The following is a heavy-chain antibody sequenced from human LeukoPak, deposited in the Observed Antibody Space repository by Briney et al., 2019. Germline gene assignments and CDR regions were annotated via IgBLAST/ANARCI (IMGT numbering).Heavy chain of an antibody. J-gene: IGHJ6*03. CDR2: ISSNGGST. CDR3: ARDSYGSGSYQTYYMDV. CDR1: GFTFSSYA. D-gene: IGHD3-10*01. V-gene: IGHV3-64*02. Sequence: PGGSLRLSYVASGFTFSSYAMHWVRQAPGKGLESVSAISSNGGSTYYADSVKGRFTISRDNSKNTLYLQMGSLRAEDMAVYYCARDSYGSGSYQTYYMDVWGKGTTVTVSS.